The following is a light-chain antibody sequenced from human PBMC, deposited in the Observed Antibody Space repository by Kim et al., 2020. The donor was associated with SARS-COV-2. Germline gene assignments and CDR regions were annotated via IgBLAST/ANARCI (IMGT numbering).Light chain of an antibody. CDR1: QGIRSD. CDR2: DAS. V-gene: IGKV1-17*01. Sequence: ASLGDRVTITCRASQGIRSDLGWYQQKPGRAPTRLIYDASTLESGVPSRFSGSGSGTEFTLTISSLQPEDFATYYCLQHHAYPRTFGQGTKVDIK. J-gene: IGKJ1*01. CDR3: LQHHAYPRT.